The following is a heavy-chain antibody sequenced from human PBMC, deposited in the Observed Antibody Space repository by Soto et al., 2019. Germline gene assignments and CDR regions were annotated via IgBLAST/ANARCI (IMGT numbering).Heavy chain of an antibody. CDR1: GFSLSHYV. CDR3: AREGDTNVFRGFDX. V-gene: IGHV3-30*14. J-gene: IGHJ5*02. D-gene: IGHD3-10*01. Sequence: GGSLRLSCAVSGFSLSHYVFHWVRQAPGKGLEWVALIRDGDAKTNYETSVRGRLTVSRDMSKSSIFLQMNTLRVDDSAIYFCAREGDTNVFRGFDXWGQGTLVTVSX. CDR2: IRDGDAKT.